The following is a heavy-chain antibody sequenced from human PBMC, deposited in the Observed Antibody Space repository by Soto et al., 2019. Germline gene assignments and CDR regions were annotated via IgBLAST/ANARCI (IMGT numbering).Heavy chain of an antibody. J-gene: IGHJ4*02. V-gene: IGHV3-33*01. CDR2: IWYDGSNK. CDR3: AREGSDYSSGYLFDY. Sequence: QVQLVESGGGVVQPGRSLRLSCAASGFTFNNYGMHWVRQAPGKGLEWVAVIWYDGSNKYYAESVKGRFTISRDNSKNTMSLQMDSLRADDTALYYCAREGSDYSSGYLFDYWGQGTPVTVSS. CDR1: GFTFNNYG. D-gene: IGHD6-19*01.